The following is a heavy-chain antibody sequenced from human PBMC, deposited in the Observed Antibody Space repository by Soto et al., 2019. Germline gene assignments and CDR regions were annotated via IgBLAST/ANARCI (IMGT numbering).Heavy chain of an antibody. J-gene: IGHJ4*02. D-gene: IGHD6-19*01. CDR2: IFSNDEK. V-gene: IGHV2-26*01. CDR3: ARILVGQQWLVVAY. CDR1: GFSLSNARMG. Sequence: ESGPTLVNPTETLTLTCTVSGFSLSNARMGVSWIRQPPGKALEWLAHIFSNDEKSYSTSLKSRLTISKDTSKSQVVLTMTNMDPVDTATYYCARILVGQQWLVVAYWGQGTLVTVSS.